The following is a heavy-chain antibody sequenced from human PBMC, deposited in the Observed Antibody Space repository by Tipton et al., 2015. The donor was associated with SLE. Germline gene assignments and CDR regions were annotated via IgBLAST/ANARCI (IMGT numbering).Heavy chain of an antibody. CDR2: ISYDGSNK. CDR3: ARSRYCSGGSCSYYYYGMDV. Sequence: SLRLSCAASGFTFSSYAMHWVRQAPGKGLEWVAVISYDGSNKYYADSVKGRFTISRDNSKNTLYLQMNSLRAEDTAVYYCARSRYCSGGSCSYYYYGMDVWGQGTTVTVSS. J-gene: IGHJ6*02. CDR1: GFTFSSYA. D-gene: IGHD2-15*01. V-gene: IGHV3-30-3*01.